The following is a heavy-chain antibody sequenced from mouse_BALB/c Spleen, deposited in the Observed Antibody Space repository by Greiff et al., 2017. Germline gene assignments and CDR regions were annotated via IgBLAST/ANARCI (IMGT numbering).Heavy chain of an antibody. CDR1: GFAFSSYD. V-gene: IGHV5-12-1*01. D-gene: IGHD2-1*01. CDR2: ISSGGGST. J-gene: IGHJ4*01. CDR3: ARHYGNYEGYAMDY. Sequence: DVQLVESGGGLVKPGGSLKLSCAASGFAFSSYDMSWVRQTPEKRLEWVAYISSGGGSTYYPDTVKGRFTISRDNAKNTLYLQMSSLKSEDTAMYYCARHYGNYEGYAMDYWGQGTSVTVSS.